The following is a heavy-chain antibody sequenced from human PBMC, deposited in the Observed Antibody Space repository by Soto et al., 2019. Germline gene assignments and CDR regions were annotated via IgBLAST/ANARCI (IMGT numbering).Heavy chain of an antibody. D-gene: IGHD2-8*01. Sequence: QVQRVQSGAEVKKPGSSVKVSCKASGGTFSSYAISWVRQAPGQGLEWMGGIIPIFGTANYAQKFQGRVTITADESTSTAYMELSSLRSEDKAVHYCARDLHRMVYAHDAFDIWGQGTMVTVSS. CDR1: GGTFSSYA. V-gene: IGHV1-69*01. J-gene: IGHJ3*02. CDR2: IIPIFGTA. CDR3: ARDLHRMVYAHDAFDI.